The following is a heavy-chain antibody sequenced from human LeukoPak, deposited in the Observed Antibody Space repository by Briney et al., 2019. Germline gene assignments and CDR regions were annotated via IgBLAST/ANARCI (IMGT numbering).Heavy chain of an antibody. J-gene: IGHJ4*02. CDR1: ELTVSNYA. CDR2: IIGTAGNT. CDR3: AKYTSGTYYRGLDQ. D-gene: IGHD3-10*01. Sequence: GGPLRLSCGASELTVSNYAMSGVRQAPGKGLGWVSTIIGTAGNTYYADSVKGRFTISRDDSKNTVYLQMNSLRAEDTAVYSCAKYTSGTYYRGLDQWGQGTLVTVSS. V-gene: IGHV3-23*01.